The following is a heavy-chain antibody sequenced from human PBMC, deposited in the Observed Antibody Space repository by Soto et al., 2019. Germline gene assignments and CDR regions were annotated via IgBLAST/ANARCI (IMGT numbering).Heavy chain of an antibody. V-gene: IGHV4-34*01. CDR1: GGTFSGHY. D-gene: IGHD5-18*01. CDR2: INHSGST. Sequence: PSETLSLTCAVYGGTFSGHYWSWIRQPPGKGLEWIGEINHSGSTNYNPSLKSRVTISVDTSKNQFSLKLSSVTAADTAVYYCARAPLGIQLWFDYWGQGTLVTVSS. J-gene: IGHJ4*02. CDR3: ARAPLGIQLWFDY.